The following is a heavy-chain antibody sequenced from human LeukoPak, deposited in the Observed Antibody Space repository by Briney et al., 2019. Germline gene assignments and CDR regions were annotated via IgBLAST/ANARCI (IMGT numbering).Heavy chain of an antibody. CDR3: AREGHIVVVTARWFDP. CDR2: INPNSGGT. CDR1: GYTFTGYY. J-gene: IGHJ5*02. D-gene: IGHD2-21*02. Sequence: ASVKVSCKASGYTFTGYYMHWVRQAPGQGLEWMGRINPNSGGTNYAQKFQGRVTMTRDTSISTAYMELSRLGSDDTAVYYCAREGHIVVVTARWFDPWGQGTLVTVSS. V-gene: IGHV1-2*06.